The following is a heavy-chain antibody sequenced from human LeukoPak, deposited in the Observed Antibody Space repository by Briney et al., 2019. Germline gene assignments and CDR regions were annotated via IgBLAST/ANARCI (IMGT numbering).Heavy chain of an antibody. Sequence: GGSLRLSCAASGFTFSSYWISWVRQAPGKGLEWVANIDPPGSDKYYVDSVKGRFTISRDNAKNSLYLQMNSLRAEDTAVYYCAREPPPPAAGIDYWGQGTLVTVSS. D-gene: IGHD6-13*01. CDR2: IDPPGSDK. CDR3: AREPPPPAAGIDY. CDR1: GFTFSSYW. J-gene: IGHJ4*02. V-gene: IGHV3-7*03.